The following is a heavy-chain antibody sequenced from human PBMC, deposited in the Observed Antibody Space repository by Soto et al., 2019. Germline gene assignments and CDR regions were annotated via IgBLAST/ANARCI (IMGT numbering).Heavy chain of an antibody. CDR1: GLSLRTTGVG. Sequence: QVTLKESGPSLVKPTQTLTLTCTVSGLSLRTTGVGVGWVRQPPGKALEWLALLYWDDDQRYSPSLRSRLTIAKDISEKHVVLTVTNMNTVDTATYCCVQSRCRGAGLAIYSSDAYNGLDVWGQGTTVSVSS. D-gene: IGHD2-15*01. CDR3: VQSRCRGAGLAIYSSDAYNGLDV. V-gene: IGHV2-5*02. CDR2: LYWDDDQ. J-gene: IGHJ6*02.